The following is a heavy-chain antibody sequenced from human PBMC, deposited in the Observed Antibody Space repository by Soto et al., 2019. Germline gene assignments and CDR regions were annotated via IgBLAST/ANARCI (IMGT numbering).Heavy chain of an antibody. CDR3: ENALQKSGYDY. V-gene: IGHV3-23*01. D-gene: IGHD6-25*01. J-gene: IGHJ4*02. CDR1: GFTFSGHT. Sequence: EVQLLESGGGVVQPGESLRLSCVASGFTFSGHTMGWVRQAPGKGLEWVADISRSGDHTYYLDSVKGRFTISRDNSKNTLFLQVNSLRADDTAVYHCENALQKSGYDYWGQGTLVTVSS. CDR2: ISRSGDHT.